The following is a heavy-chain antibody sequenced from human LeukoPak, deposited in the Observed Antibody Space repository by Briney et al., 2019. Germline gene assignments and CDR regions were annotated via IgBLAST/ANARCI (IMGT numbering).Heavy chain of an antibody. J-gene: IGHJ3*02. V-gene: IGHV3-48*01. CDR2: ISSSSSSSSSSSSSSPT. CDR3: ARDWSYAFDI. CDR1: GFTFSSYS. Sequence: PGGSLRLSCAASGFTFSSYSMNWVRQAPGKGLEWVSHISSSSSSSSSSSSSSPTYYADSVKGRFTISRDNAKNSLYLQMNSLRAEDTAVYYCARDWSYAFDIWGQGTMVTVSS. D-gene: IGHD1-26*01.